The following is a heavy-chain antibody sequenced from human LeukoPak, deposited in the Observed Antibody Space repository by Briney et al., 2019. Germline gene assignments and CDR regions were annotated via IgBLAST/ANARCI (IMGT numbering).Heavy chain of an antibody. V-gene: IGHV4-59*08. J-gene: IGHJ6*02. CDR1: GGSISSYY. D-gene: IGHD4-17*01. CDR2: IYYSGST. CDR3: ARQFDYGDSQGYYYYGMDV. Sequence: SSETLSLTCTVSGGSISSYYWGWIRQPPGKGLEWIGYIYYSGSTNYNPSLKSRVTISVDTSKNQFSLKLSSVTAADTAVYYCARQFDYGDSQGYYYYGMDVWGQGTTVTVSS.